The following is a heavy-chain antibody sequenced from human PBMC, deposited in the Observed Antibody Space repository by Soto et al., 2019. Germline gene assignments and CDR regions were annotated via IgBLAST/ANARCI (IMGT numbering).Heavy chain of an antibody. CDR2: ISYDGSNK. Sequence: GGSLRLSCAASGFTFSSYAMHWVRQAPGKGLEWVAVISYDGSNKYYADSVKGRFTISRDNSKNTLYLQMNSLRAEDTAVYYCAREISDIVVVPAAIAENWFDPWGQGALVTVS. CDR1: GFTFSSYA. CDR3: AREISDIVVVPAAIAENWFDP. V-gene: IGHV3-30-3*01. J-gene: IGHJ5*02. D-gene: IGHD2-2*01.